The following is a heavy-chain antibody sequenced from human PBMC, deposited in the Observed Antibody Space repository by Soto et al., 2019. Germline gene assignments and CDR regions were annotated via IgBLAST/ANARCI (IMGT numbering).Heavy chain of an antibody. J-gene: IGHJ4*02. V-gene: IGHV1-69*13. CDR1: GGTFSSYA. Sequence: SVKVSCKASGGTFSSYAISWVRQAPGQGLEWMGGIIPIFGTANYAQKFQGRVTITADESTSTAYMELSSLRSEDTAVYYCATMYYYDSSGYENYWGQGTLVTVSS. CDR2: IIPIFGTA. D-gene: IGHD3-22*01. CDR3: ATMYYYDSSGYENY.